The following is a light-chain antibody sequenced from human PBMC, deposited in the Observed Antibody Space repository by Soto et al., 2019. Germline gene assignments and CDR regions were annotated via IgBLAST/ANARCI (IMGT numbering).Light chain of an antibody. CDR3: QQYGSSRWT. V-gene: IGKV3-20*01. Sequence: EIVLTQSPGTLSFSPWERATLSCRASQSVSSSYLAWYQQKPGQAPRLLIYGASSRATGIPDRFSGSGSGTDFTLTISRLEPKDFAVYYCQQYGSSRWTFGQGTKVDIK. J-gene: IGKJ1*01. CDR2: GAS. CDR1: QSVSSSY.